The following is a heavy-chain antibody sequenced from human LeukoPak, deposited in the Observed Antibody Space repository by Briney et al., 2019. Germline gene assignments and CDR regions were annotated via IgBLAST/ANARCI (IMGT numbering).Heavy chain of an antibody. V-gene: IGHV3-23*01. J-gene: IGHJ5*02. CDR2: TNPTGVRT. CDR3: ARDQPHAASWFDP. Sequence: PGGSLRLSCAASTINFSDYGMDWVRQAPGRGLEWVSTTNPTGVRTYYADSVRGRFTISRDNSKNTVFLQINSLRVEDTAIYYCARDQPHAASWFDPWGQGTLVTVSS. CDR1: TINFSDYG. D-gene: IGHD2-2*01.